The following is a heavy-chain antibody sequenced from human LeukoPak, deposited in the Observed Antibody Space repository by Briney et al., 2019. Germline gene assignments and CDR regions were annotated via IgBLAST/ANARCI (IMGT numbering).Heavy chain of an antibody. V-gene: IGHV3-21*04. J-gene: IGHJ4*02. Sequence: GGSLRLSCAASGFTFSSYSMNWIRQAPGKGLEWVSSISSSTSYIYYADSVKGRFTISKDNAKNSLYLQMNSLRAEDTALYFCAKKAQYNGNYPLDYWGQGTLVTVSS. CDR1: GFTFSSYS. D-gene: IGHD1-26*01. CDR2: ISSSTSYI. CDR3: AKKAQYNGNYPLDY.